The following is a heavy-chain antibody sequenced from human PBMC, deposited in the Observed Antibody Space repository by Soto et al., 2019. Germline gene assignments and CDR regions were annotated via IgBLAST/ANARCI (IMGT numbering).Heavy chain of an antibody. V-gene: IGHV1-2*04. CDR1: GYTFTGYY. Sequence: ASVKVSCKASGYTFTGYYMHWVRQAPGQGLEWMGWINPNSGGTNYAQKFQGWVTMTRDTSISTAYMELSRLRSDDTAVYYCATKGGLGLREGAFDIWGQGTMVTVSS. D-gene: IGHD7-27*01. CDR2: INPNSGGT. J-gene: IGHJ3*02. CDR3: ATKGGLGLREGAFDI.